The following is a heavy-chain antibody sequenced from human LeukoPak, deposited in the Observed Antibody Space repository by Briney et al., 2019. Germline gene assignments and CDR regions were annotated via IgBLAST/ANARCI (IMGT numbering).Heavy chain of an antibody. CDR2: IYYSGST. J-gene: IGHJ6*02. Sequence: SSETLSLTCTVSGDSISSYYWSWIRQPPGKGLEWIGYIYYSGSTNYNPSLKSRVTISVDTSKNQFSLKLSSVTAADTAVYYCASHCSSTSCYGMDVWGQGTTVTVSS. D-gene: IGHD2-2*01. CDR1: GDSISSYY. V-gene: IGHV4-59*01. CDR3: ASHCSSTSCYGMDV.